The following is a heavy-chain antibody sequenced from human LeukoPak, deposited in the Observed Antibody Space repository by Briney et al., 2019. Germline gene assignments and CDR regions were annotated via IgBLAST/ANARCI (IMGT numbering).Heavy chain of an antibody. Sequence: PPGGSLRLSCAASGFTFDDYAMHWVRQAPGKGLEWVSGISWNSGSIGYAYSVKGRFTISRDNAKNSLYLQMNSLRAEDTALYYCAKGTTYYDILTGYGNFDYWGQGTLVTVSS. D-gene: IGHD3-9*01. J-gene: IGHJ4*02. CDR1: GFTFDDYA. CDR2: ISWNSGSI. V-gene: IGHV3-9*01. CDR3: AKGTTYYDILTGYGNFDY.